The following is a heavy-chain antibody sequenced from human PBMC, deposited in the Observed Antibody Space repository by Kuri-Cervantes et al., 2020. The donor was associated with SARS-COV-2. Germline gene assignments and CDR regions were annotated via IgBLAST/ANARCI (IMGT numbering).Heavy chain of an antibody. V-gene: IGHV3-21*04. CDR3: AKDFWIAIRDYGGRVDAFDI. J-gene: IGHJ3*02. Sequence: GESLKISCAASGFTFSSYGMHWVRQAPGKGLEWVSSISSSSSYIYYADSVKGRFTISRDNAKNSLYLQMNSLRAEDTAVYYCAKDFWIAIRDYGGRVDAFDIWGQGTMVTVSS. D-gene: IGHD4-23*01. CDR2: ISSSSSYI. CDR1: GFTFSSYG.